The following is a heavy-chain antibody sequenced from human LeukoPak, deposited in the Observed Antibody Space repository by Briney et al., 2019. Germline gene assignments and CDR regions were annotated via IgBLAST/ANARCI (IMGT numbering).Heavy chain of an antibody. CDR3: ARDGDSSGYYYFDY. CDR1: GGTFSSYA. V-gene: IGHV1-69*01. D-gene: IGHD3-22*01. Sequence: ASVKVSCKASGGTFSSYAISWVRQAPGQGLEWMGGIIPIFGTANYAQKFQDRVTITADESTSTAYMELSSLRSEDTAVYYCARDGDSSGYYYFDYWGQGTLVTVSS. J-gene: IGHJ4*02. CDR2: IIPIFGTA.